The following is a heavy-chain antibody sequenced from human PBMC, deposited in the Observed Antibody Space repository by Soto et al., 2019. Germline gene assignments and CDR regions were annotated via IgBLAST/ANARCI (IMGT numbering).Heavy chain of an antibody. D-gene: IGHD3-16*01. V-gene: IGHV2-5*01. CDR3: AHRGGATVGLYYFDY. Sequence: GSGHTLVNPTQTLTLTRTFSGFSLSTSGVGVNWIRQPPGKALEWLALIYWHDYKRYSPSLKSRLTITKDTSKNQVVLTMTNMDPVDTATYYCAHRGGATVGLYYFDYWGQGALVTVSS. J-gene: IGHJ4*02. CDR1: GFSLSTSGVG. CDR2: IYWHDYK.